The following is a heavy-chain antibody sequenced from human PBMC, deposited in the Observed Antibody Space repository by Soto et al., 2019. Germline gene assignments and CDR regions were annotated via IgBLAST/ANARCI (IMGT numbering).Heavy chain of an antibody. D-gene: IGHD5-18*01. J-gene: IGHJ4*02. CDR3: ASPGDTAMVEYYFDY. CDR1: GGTFSSYA. V-gene: IGHV1-69*12. Sequence: QVQLVQSGAEVKKPGSSVKVSCKASGGTFSSYAISWVRQAPGQGLEWMGGIIPIFGTANYAQKFQGRVTITADESTSTAYLELSSLRSEETAVYYCASPGDTAMVEYYFDYWGQGTLVTVSS. CDR2: IIPIFGTA.